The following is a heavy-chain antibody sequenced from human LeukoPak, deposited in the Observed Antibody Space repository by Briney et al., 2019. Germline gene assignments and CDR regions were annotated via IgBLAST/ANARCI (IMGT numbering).Heavy chain of an antibody. CDR1: GGSFSGYY. Sequence: SETLSLTCAVYGGSFSGYYWSWIREPAGKGLEWMGEINHSGSTNYNPSLKSRVTISVDTSKNQFSLKLSSVTAADTAVYYCARCHPHVTTNWFDPWGQGTLVTVSS. J-gene: IGHJ5*02. CDR2: INHSGST. D-gene: IGHD1-14*01. V-gene: IGHV4-34*01. CDR3: ARCHPHVTTNWFDP.